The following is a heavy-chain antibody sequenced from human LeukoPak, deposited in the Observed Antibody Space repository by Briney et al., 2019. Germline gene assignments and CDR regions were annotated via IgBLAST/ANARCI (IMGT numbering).Heavy chain of an antibody. J-gene: IGHJ4*02. CDR1: GGSFSGYY. CDR2: INHSGST. CDR3: ARGSKMYSSSWYARYFDY. D-gene: IGHD6-13*01. V-gene: IGHV4-34*01. Sequence: SETLSLTCAVYGGSFSGYYWSWIRQPPGKGLEWIGEINHSGSTNYNPSLKSRVTISVDTSKNQFPLKLSSVTAADTAVYYCARGSKMYSSSWYARYFDYWGQGTLVTVSS.